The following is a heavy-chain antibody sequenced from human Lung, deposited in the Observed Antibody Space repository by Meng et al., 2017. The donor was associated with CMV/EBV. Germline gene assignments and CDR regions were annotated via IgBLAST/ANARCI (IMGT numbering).Heavy chain of an antibody. CDR3: ARGYCSGGSCPVFDP. D-gene: IGHD2-15*01. CDR2: MNPNSGNT. J-gene: IGHJ5*02. Sequence: GEWKKPGVSVKVSCKASGYTFTSNDINWVRQATGQGLEWMGWMNPNSGNTGYAQKFQGRVTMTRNTSISTAYMELSSLRSEDTAVYYCARGYCSGGSCPVFDPWGQGTLVTVSS. CDR1: GYTFTSND. V-gene: IGHV1-8*01.